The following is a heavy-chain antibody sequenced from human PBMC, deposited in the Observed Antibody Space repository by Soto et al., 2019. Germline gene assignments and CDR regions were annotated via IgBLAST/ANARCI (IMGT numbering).Heavy chain of an antibody. Sequence: SETLSLTCTVSGGSISSGGYYWSWIRQHPGKGLEWIGYIYYSGSTYYNPSLKSRVTISVDTSKNHFSLKLSSVTAADTAVYYCARYCSGGSCYSAADAFDIWGQGTMVTVSS. J-gene: IGHJ3*02. CDR2: IYYSGST. CDR3: ARYCSGGSCYSAADAFDI. D-gene: IGHD2-15*01. CDR1: GGSISSGGYY. V-gene: IGHV4-31*03.